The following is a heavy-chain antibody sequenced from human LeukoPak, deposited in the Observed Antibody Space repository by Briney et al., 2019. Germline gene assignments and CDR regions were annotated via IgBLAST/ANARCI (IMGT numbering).Heavy chain of an antibody. D-gene: IGHD5-18*01. CDR2: ISSSGSTI. Sequence: TGGSLRLSCAASGFTFSSYEMNWVRQAPGRGLEWVSYISSSGSTIYYADSVKGRFTISRDNAKNSLYLQMNSLRAEDTAVYYCARMSRSYGPRIKAFDIWGQGTMVTVSS. CDR3: ARMSRSYGPRIKAFDI. CDR1: GFTFSSYE. J-gene: IGHJ3*02. V-gene: IGHV3-48*03.